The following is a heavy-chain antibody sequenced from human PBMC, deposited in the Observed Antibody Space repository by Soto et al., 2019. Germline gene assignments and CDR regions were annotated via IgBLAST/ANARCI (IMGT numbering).Heavy chain of an antibody. Sequence: EVQLVQSGTEVKKPGESLKISCQGSGYSFTSNWIGWVRQMPGKGLEWMGIINPVDSDIKYSPSFQGQVTISADTSTDTAYLQWSSLKASDTAMYYCARHQRDDASRKIDCWGQGTLVTVSS. CDR3: ARHQRDDASRKIDC. CDR1: GYSFTSNW. J-gene: IGHJ4*02. V-gene: IGHV5-51*01. D-gene: IGHD3-16*01. CDR2: INPVDSDI.